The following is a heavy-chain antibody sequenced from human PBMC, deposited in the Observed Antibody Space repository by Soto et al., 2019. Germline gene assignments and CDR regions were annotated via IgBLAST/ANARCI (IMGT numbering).Heavy chain of an antibody. V-gene: IGHV4-4*02. CDR3: EREIVTAVGNNYFDP. D-gene: IGHD4-17*01. CDR1: GGTVASIHW. Sequence: QVQLQESGPRLVKPSESLSLTCGVSGGTVASIHWWRWVRQSPARGLEWIGNVYHTGDTNFNPYLQSRVNFSVDKSNTQFSLRLTSVTAADKAVYFCEREIVTAVGNNYFDPWGPGTLVTVSS. CDR2: VYHTGDT. J-gene: IGHJ5*02.